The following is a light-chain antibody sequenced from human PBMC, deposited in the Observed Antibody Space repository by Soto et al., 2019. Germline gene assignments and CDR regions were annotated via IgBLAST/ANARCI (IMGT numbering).Light chain of an antibody. V-gene: IGLV2-23*02. J-gene: IGLJ2*01. CDR2: EVS. Sequence: HSALTQPASVSGSPGQSINISCTGTSSNVGTYNVVSWYQQHPGKAPKLIIYEVSKRPSGVSYRFSGSKSGNTASLTISGLQDEDEADYHCCSYGDINTLVFGGGTKLTVL. CDR1: SSNVGTYNV. CDR3: CSYGDINTLV.